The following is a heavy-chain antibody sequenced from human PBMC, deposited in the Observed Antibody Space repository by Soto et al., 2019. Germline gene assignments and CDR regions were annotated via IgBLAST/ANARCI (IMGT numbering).Heavy chain of an antibody. CDR2: ISAYNGNT. CDR3: ARVGSLLWFGESGSFDY. Sequence: QVQLVQSGAEVKKPGASVKVSCKASGYTFTSYGISWVRQAPGQGLEWLGWISAYNGNTNNAQKLQGRVTMTTDTSTSTAYMELRSLRSDDTAVYYCARVGSLLWFGESGSFDYWGQGTLVTVSS. J-gene: IGHJ4*02. CDR1: GYTFTSYG. V-gene: IGHV1-18*01. D-gene: IGHD3-10*01.